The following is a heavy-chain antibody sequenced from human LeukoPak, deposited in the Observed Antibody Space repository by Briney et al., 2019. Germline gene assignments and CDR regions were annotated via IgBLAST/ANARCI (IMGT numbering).Heavy chain of an antibody. D-gene: IGHD2-21*01. J-gene: IGHJ4*02. CDR1: GGSISSYY. CDR3: AGGGGELDY. V-gene: IGHV4-59*01. Sequence: KPSETLSLTCTVSGGSISSYYWSWIRQPPGKGLEWIGYIYYSGSTNYNPSLKSRVTISVDTSKNQFSLKLSSVTAADTAVYYCAGGGGELDYWGQGTLVTVSS. CDR2: IYYSGST.